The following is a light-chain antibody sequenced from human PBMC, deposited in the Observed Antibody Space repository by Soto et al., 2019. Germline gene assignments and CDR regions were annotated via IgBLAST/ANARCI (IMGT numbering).Light chain of an antibody. CDR2: DVS. V-gene: IGLV2-14*01. CDR1: SSDVGAYNF. J-gene: IGLJ1*01. Sequence: QSALTQPASVSGSPGQSITISCTGTSSDVGAYNFVSWYQQHPGKAPKLMIYDVSDRPSGVSNRFSGSKSGNTASLTISGLQAEDEADYYCSSYTTSRSYFFGTGTKLTVL. CDR3: SSYTTSRSYF.